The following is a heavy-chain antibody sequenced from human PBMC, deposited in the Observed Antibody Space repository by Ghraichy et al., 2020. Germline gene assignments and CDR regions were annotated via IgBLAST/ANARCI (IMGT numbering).Heavy chain of an antibody. CDR1: GFTFSNAW. CDR3: TTDWQQLGAFDI. CDR2: IKSKTDGGTT. Sequence: LSLTCAASGFTFSNAWMSWVRQAPGKGLEWVGRIKSKTDGGTTDYAAPVKGRFTISRDDSKNTLYLQMNSLKTEDTAVYYCTTDWQQLGAFDIWGQGTMVTVSS. V-gene: IGHV3-15*01. D-gene: IGHD6-13*01. J-gene: IGHJ3*02.